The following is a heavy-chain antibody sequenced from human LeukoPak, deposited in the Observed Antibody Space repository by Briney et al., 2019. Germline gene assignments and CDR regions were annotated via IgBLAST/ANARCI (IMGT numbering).Heavy chain of an antibody. Sequence: SETLSLTCTVSGGSISSGGYYWSWIRQHPGKGLEWIGYIYYSGSTYYNPSLKSRVTMSVDTSKNQFSLKLSSVTAADTAVYYCARDLYGSGSYFSHWGQGTLVTVSS. D-gene: IGHD3-10*01. CDR3: ARDLYGSGSYFSH. V-gene: IGHV4-31*03. CDR1: GGSISSGGYY. J-gene: IGHJ4*02. CDR2: IYYSGST.